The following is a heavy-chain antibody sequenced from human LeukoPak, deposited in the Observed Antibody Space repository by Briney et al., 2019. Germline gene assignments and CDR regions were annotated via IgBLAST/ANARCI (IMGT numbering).Heavy chain of an antibody. D-gene: IGHD3-22*01. J-gene: IGHJ4*02. CDR2: VYYSGST. CDR3: ARQYYDSSGYYPWHFDY. V-gene: IGHV4-39*01. Sequence: KPSETLSLTCTVSGGSFTSSTYYWGWIRQPPGKGLEWIGSVYYSGSTYYNQSLKSLLIISVDTSTNQFSLKLTSVTAADTAMYYCARQYYDSSGYYPWHFDYWGQGTLVTVSS. CDR1: GGSFTSSTYY.